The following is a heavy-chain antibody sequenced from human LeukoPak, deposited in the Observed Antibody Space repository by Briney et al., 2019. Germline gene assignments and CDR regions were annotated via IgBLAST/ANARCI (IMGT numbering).Heavy chain of an antibody. CDR2: ISYDGSNK. D-gene: IGHD2-15*01. CDR3: ARDGSLFDP. CDR1: GFTFSTYV. J-gene: IGHJ5*02. Sequence: GGSLRLSCAASGFTFSTYVMHWVRQAPGKGLEWVAVISYDGSNKYADSVKGRFTISRDNSKNTLYLQVNSLRPEDTAVYYCARDGSLFDPWGQGTLVTVSS. V-gene: IGHV3-30*04.